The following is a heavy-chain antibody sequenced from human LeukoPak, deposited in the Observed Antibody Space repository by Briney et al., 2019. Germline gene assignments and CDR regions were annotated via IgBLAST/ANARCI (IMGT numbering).Heavy chain of an antibody. Sequence: ASVKVSCKASGYIFTSYDINWVRQATGQGLEWMGWMNPNSGDTGYTQKFQGRVTITRNTSISTAYMELSSLRSEDTAVYYCARDRAVGATVDQDNNNHGMDVWGQGTTVTVSS. V-gene: IGHV1-8*03. CDR2: MNPNSGDT. CDR1: GYIFTSYD. CDR3: ARDRAVGATVDQDNNNHGMDV. D-gene: IGHD1-26*01. J-gene: IGHJ6*02.